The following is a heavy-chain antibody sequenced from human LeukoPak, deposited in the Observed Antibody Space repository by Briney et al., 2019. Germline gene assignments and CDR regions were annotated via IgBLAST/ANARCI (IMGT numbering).Heavy chain of an antibody. V-gene: IGHV3-30*04. J-gene: IGHJ4*02. CDR3: ARGASNRFDY. CDR2: ISYDGSSR. CDR1: GFAFSGHV. D-gene: IGHD1-14*01. Sequence: GGSLRLSCAVSGFAFSGHVMHWVRQAPGKGLEWVATISYDGSSRYYADPVKGRFTISRDNAKNTLYLQMNSLRAEDTAVYYCARGASNRFDYWGQGTLVTVSS.